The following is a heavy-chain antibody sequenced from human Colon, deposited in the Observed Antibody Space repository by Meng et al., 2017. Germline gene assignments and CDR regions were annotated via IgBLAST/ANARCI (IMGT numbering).Heavy chain of an antibody. CDR3: AKDPEPQIRHPSLFDY. Sequence: GGSLRLSCAASGFTFSSYAMSWVRQAPGKGLEWVSAISGSGGSTYYADSVKGRFTISRDNSKNTLYLQMNSLRAEDTAVYYCAKDPEPQIRHPSLFDYWGQGTLVTVSS. V-gene: IGHV3-23*01. CDR1: GFTFSSYA. J-gene: IGHJ4*02. CDR2: ISGSGGST.